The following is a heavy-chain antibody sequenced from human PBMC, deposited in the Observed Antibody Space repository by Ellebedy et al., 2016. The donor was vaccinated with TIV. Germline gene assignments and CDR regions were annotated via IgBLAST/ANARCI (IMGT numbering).Heavy chain of an antibody. Sequence: ASVKVSCXASGYTFTGYYMHWVRQAPGQGLEWMGWINPNSGGTNYAQKFQGWVTMTRDTSISTAYMELSRLRSDDTAVYYCASEAVAGTLGLDYWGQGTLVTVSS. CDR3: ASEAVAGTLGLDY. CDR2: INPNSGGT. V-gene: IGHV1-2*04. D-gene: IGHD6-19*01. J-gene: IGHJ4*02. CDR1: GYTFTGYY.